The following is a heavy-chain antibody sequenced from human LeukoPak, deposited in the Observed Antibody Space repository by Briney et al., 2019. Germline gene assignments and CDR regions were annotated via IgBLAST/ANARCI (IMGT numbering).Heavy chain of an antibody. CDR2: ISGSSNYI. D-gene: IGHD6-13*01. J-gene: IGHJ5*02. V-gene: IGHV3-21*01. Sequence: GGSLRLSCAASGFTFSTYTLNWVRQAPGKGLEWVSSISGSSNYIYYADSVKGRFTISRDNAKNSLYLQMNSLRAEDTAVYYCARQYSSSGNWFDPWGQGTLVTVSS. CDR1: GFTFSTYT. CDR3: ARQYSSSGNWFDP.